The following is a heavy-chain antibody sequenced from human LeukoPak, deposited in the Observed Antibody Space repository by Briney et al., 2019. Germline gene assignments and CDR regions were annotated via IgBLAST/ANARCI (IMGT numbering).Heavy chain of an antibody. V-gene: IGHV1-2*02. CDR3: ARGSKPRIAAAAPY. Sequence: ASVKVSCKASGYTFTGYYMHWVRQAPGQGLEWMGWINPNSGGTNYAQKFQGRVTMTRDTSISTAYMDLSRLRSDDTAVYYCARGSKPRIAAAAPYWGQGTLVTVSS. D-gene: IGHD6-13*01. CDR1: GYTFTGYY. J-gene: IGHJ4*02. CDR2: INPNSGGT.